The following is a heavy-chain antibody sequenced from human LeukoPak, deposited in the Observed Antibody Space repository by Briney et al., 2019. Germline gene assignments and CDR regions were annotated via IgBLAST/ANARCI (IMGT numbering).Heavy chain of an antibody. J-gene: IGHJ4*02. Sequence: GGSLRLSCAASGFTFEDYTMHWVRQSPGKRLEWVSLIIWVGGSTYYADSVRGRFTIFRDNSKNSLYLQMNSLRIEDTALYYCAKPFGSISSRSVYFDYWGQGTLVTVSS. CDR1: GFTFEDYT. CDR3: AKPFGSISSRSVYFDY. V-gene: IGHV3-43*01. D-gene: IGHD3-3*01. CDR2: IIWVGGST.